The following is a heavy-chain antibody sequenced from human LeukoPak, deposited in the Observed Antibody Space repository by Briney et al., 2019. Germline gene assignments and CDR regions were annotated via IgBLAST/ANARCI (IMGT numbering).Heavy chain of an antibody. V-gene: IGHV4-59*05. D-gene: IGHD3-10*01. CDR2: IFYSGST. Sequence: SENLSLTCTVSGGSISSYYRSWIGQPPGKGLEWIGRIFYSGSTDYNPSLKSRVTISVDTSKNQFSLTLNSVTAVDTAVYFCARYYGSGRDGAYCGQGDLFTVSS. J-gene: IGHJ4*02. CDR1: GGSISSYY. CDR3: ARYYGSGRDGAY.